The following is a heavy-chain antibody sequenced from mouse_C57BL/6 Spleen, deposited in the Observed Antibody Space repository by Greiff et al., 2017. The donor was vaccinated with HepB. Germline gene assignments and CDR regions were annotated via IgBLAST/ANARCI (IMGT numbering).Heavy chain of an antibody. CDR3: TTRNSSGPWFAY. V-gene: IGHV14-4*01. CDR1: GFNIKDDY. D-gene: IGHD3-2*02. J-gene: IGHJ3*01. CDR2: IDPENGDT. Sequence: EVQLQQSGAELVRPGASVKLSCTASGFNIKDDYMHWVKQRPEQGLEWIGWIDPENGDTEYASKFQGQATITADTSSNTAYLQLSSLTSEDTAVYYCTTRNSSGPWFAYWGQGTLVTVSA.